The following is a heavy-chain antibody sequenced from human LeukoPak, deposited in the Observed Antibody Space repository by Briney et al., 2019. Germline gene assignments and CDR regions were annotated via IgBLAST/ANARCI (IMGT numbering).Heavy chain of an antibody. CDR3: ARGSGGDPSPFDY. J-gene: IGHJ4*02. V-gene: IGHV4-34*01. D-gene: IGHD4-17*01. Sequence: SETLSLTCAVYGGSFSGYYWSWIRQPPGKGLEWIGEINHSGSTNYNPSLKSRVTISVDTSKNQFSLKLSSVTAADTAVYYCARGSGGDPSPFDYWGQGTLVTVSS. CDR1: GGSFSGYY. CDR2: INHSGST.